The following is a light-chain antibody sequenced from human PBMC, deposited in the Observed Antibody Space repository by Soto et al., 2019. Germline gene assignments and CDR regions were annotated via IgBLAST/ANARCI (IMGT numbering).Light chain of an antibody. CDR2: DAS. CDR3: QKYGSSSWK. J-gene: IGKJ1*01. V-gene: IGKV3-20*01. Sequence: DIVLTQSPATLSLSPVERATLSCWASQSVSTYLAWYQQKPGQAPRLLIYDASSRATGIPARFSGSGSGTDFTLTISRLEPEDFAVYYCQKYGSSSWKFGQGTKVDIK. CDR1: QSVSTY.